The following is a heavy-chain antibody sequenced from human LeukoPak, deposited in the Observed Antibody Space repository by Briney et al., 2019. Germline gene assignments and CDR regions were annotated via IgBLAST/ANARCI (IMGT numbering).Heavy chain of an antibody. CDR2: INSNGRRT. J-gene: IGHJ3*02. CDR1: RFTFSKYA. CDR3: ARDEAMSTLKYYYDSSEPANAFDI. V-gene: IGHV3-23*01. Sequence: GGSLRLSCAASRFTFSKYAMSWVRQAPGKGLEWISTINSNGRRTYYADSVKGRFTISRDNAKNTLYLQMNSLRAEDTAVYYCARDEAMSTLKYYYDSSEPANAFDIWGQGTMVTVSS. D-gene: IGHD3-22*01.